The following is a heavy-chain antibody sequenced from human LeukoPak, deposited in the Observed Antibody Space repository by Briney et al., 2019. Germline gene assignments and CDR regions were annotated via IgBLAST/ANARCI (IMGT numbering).Heavy chain of an antibody. CDR2: ISPNSGGT. Sequence: WASVKVSCKASGYTFTGYYMHWVRQAPGQGLEWMGWISPNSGGTNYAQKFQGRVTMTRDTSISTAYMELSRLRSDDTAVYYCAREQDDSRNVVVPAAIRGWFDPWGQGTLVTVSS. CDR1: GYTFTGYY. CDR3: AREQDDSRNVVVPAAIRGWFDP. J-gene: IGHJ5*02. V-gene: IGHV1-2*02. D-gene: IGHD2-2*02.